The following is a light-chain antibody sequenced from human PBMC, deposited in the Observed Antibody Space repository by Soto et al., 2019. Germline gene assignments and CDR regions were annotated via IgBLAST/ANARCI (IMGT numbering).Light chain of an antibody. CDR3: QQRTNSPLT. CDR2: DAS. V-gene: IGKV3-11*01. CDR1: QSVSAY. Sequence: EVVLTQSPATLSLSLGERATLSCRASQSVSAYLAWYQQKPGQAPRLLIYDASNRATGIPARFSGSGSGTDFTLTISSLEPEDFAVYYCQQRTNSPLTFGGGTKVDIK. J-gene: IGKJ4*01.